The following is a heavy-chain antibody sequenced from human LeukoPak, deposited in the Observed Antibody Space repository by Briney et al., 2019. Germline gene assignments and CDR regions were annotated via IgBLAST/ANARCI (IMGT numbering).Heavy chain of an antibody. D-gene: IGHD2-15*01. CDR3: ARVFCSGGNCYHFDY. Sequence: SQTLSLTCTVSGGSMSSSDNYWGWLRQPAGRGLEWIGRIYTSGSTTYNPSLRSRVTISLDTSKDQLSLAVTSVTAADTAVYYCARVFCSGGNCYHFDYWGQGSLVTVSS. J-gene: IGHJ4*02. CDR1: GGSMSSSDNY. V-gene: IGHV4-61*02. CDR2: IYTSGST.